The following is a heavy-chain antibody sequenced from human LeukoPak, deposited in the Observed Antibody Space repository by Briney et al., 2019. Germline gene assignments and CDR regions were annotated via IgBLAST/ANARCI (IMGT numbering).Heavy chain of an antibody. J-gene: IGHJ4*02. D-gene: IGHD1-26*01. CDR2: ISGSGGTT. Sequence: GGSLRLSCAASGFTFSSHAVSWVRQAPGKGLEWVSAISGSGGTTYYTDSVKGRFTISRDNSKNTLSLQMNSLRAEDTAVYYCAKVGIVGATVPFDYWGQGTLVTVSS. CDR3: AKVGIVGATVPFDY. V-gene: IGHV3-23*01. CDR1: GFTFSSHA.